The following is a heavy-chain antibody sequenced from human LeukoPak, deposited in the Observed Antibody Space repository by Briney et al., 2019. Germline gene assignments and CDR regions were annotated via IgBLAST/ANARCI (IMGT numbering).Heavy chain of an antibody. J-gene: IGHJ3*02. D-gene: IGHD6-13*01. CDR2: IYYSGST. CDR1: GGSISSYY. Sequence: KPSETLSLTCTVSGGSISSYYWSWIRQPPGKGLEWIGYIYYSGSTNYNPSLKSRVTISVDTSKNQSSLKLSSVTAADTAVYYCARGQLWAFDIWGQGTMVTVSS. V-gene: IGHV4-59*01. CDR3: ARGQLWAFDI.